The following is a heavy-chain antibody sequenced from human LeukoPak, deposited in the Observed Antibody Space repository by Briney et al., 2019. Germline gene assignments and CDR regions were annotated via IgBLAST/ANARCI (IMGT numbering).Heavy chain of an antibody. CDR3: ARDETVTTVPSYYYGMDV. CDR1: GYTFTSYG. Sequence: ASVKVSCKASGYTFTSYGISWVRQAPGQGLEWMGWISAYNGNTNYAQKLQGRVTMTTDTSTSTAYMELRSLRSDDTAVYYCARDETVTTVPSYYYGMDVWGQGTTVTVSS. V-gene: IGHV1-18*01. J-gene: IGHJ6*02. CDR2: ISAYNGNT. D-gene: IGHD4-17*01.